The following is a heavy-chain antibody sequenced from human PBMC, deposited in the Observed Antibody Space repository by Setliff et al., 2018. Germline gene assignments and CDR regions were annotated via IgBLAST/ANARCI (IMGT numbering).Heavy chain of an antibody. V-gene: IGHV1-18*01. CDR1: GYNFKTYA. J-gene: IGHJ1*01. Sequence: ASVKVSCKASGYNFKTYAISWVRQAPEQGLEWMGFISLYDGHTNYAQNFQGRLTVTTDTSTSTAYMELSSLRFDDTAVYYCARGNPAERYEYWGQGTLVTSPQ. CDR2: ISLYDGHT. D-gene: IGHD5-12*01. CDR3: ARGNPAERYEY.